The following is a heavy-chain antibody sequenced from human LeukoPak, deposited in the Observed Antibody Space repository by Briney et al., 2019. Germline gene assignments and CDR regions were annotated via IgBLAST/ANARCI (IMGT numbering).Heavy chain of an antibody. J-gene: IGHJ4*02. V-gene: IGHV1-46*01. Sequence: ASVKVSCKASEYTFTGYYIHWVRQAPGQGLEWMGIINPSGGSTSYAQKFQGRVTMTRDTSTSTVYMELSSLRSQDTAVYYCAREGSPNFDYWGQGTLVTVSS. CDR1: EYTFTGYY. CDR3: AREGSPNFDY. CDR2: INPSGGST.